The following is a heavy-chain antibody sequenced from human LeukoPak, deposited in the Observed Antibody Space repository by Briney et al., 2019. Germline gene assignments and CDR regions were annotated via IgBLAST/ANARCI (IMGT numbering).Heavy chain of an antibody. CDR2: FDPEDGET. V-gene: IGHV1-24*01. D-gene: IGHD3-22*01. CDR3: ASEPINYYDSSGQNY. J-gene: IGHJ4*02. CDR1: GYTLTELS. Sequence: GASVKVSCKVSGYTLTELSMHWVRQAPGKGLEWMGGFDPEDGETIYAQKFQGRVTMTEDTSTDTAYMELSSLRSDDTAVYYCASEPINYYDSSGQNYWGQGTLVTVSS.